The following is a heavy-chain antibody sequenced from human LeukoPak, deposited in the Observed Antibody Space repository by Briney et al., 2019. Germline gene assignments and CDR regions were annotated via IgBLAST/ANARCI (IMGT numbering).Heavy chain of an antibody. V-gene: IGHV1-46*01. CDR2: INPSGGST. J-gene: IGHJ6*02. D-gene: IGHD3-22*01. CDR1: GYTFTNYY. CDR3: ARGTMIVVVITHYGMDV. Sequence: ASVKVSCKASGYTFTNYYIHWVRRAPGQGLEWMGIINPSGGSTSYAQKFQGRVTMTRDTSTSTVYMELSSLRSEDTAVYYCARGTMIVVVITHYGMDVWGQGTTVTVSS.